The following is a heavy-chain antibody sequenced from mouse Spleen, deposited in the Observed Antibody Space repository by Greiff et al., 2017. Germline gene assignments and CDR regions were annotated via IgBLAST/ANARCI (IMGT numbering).Heavy chain of an antibody. D-gene: IGHD1-1*01. Sequence: EVMLVESGGGLVQPGGSMKLSCVASGFTFSNYWMNWVRQSPEKGLEWVAEIRLKSNNYATHYAESVKGRFTISRDDSKSSVYLQMNNLRAEDTGIYYCTRLPSYYSSSPYAMDYWGQGTSVTVSS. CDR3: TRLPSYYSSSPYAMDY. J-gene: IGHJ4*01. CDR1: GFTFSNYW. CDR2: IRLKSNNYAT. V-gene: IGHV6-6*02.